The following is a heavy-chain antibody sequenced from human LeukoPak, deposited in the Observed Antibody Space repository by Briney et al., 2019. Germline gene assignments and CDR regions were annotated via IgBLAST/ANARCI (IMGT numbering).Heavy chain of an antibody. CDR2: ISWNSGSI. Sequence: PGGSLRLSCAASGFTFDDYAMHWVRQAPGKGLEGVSGISWNSGSIGYADSVKGRFTISRDNAKNSLYLQMNSLRAEDTALYYCAKDTYYYGSGSYPPNYYYYGMDVWGQGTTVTVSS. D-gene: IGHD3-10*01. J-gene: IGHJ6*02. CDR1: GFTFDDYA. CDR3: AKDTYYYGSGSYPPNYYYYGMDV. V-gene: IGHV3-9*01.